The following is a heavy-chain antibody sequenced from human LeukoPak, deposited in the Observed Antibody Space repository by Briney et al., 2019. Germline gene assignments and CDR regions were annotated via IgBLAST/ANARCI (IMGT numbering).Heavy chain of an antibody. J-gene: IGHJ4*02. V-gene: IGHV4-31*03. CDR3: ARGFYDGSAYLPFDS. CDR1: GDSFSSGGFF. CDR2: VYYSGTA. D-gene: IGHD3-22*01. Sequence: SQTLSLTCTVSGDSFSSGGFFWNWIRQLPGKGLEWIAYVYYSGTAYYNPSLKSRVSISVDASKNQFSLQLTSVTAADTAVYFCARGFYDGSAYLPFDSWGQGTLVSVSS.